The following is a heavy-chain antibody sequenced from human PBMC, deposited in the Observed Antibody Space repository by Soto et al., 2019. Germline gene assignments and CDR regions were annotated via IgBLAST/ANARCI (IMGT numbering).Heavy chain of an antibody. CDR3: ARHGVDYGDYASYYYYGMDV. D-gene: IGHD4-17*01. V-gene: IGHV4-39*01. J-gene: IGHJ6*02. Sequence: QLQLQESGPGLVKPSETLSLTCTVSGGSISSSTYYWGWIRQPPGKGLEWIGMIYYNGSAYYNPSRKRRVTISIDTSKNQFSLRLSSVTAADTAVYYCARHGVDYGDYASYYYYGMDVWGRGTTVTVSS. CDR1: GGSISSSTYY. CDR2: IYYNGSA.